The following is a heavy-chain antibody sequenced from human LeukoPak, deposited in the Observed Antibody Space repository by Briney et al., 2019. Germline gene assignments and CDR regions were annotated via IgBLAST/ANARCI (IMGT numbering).Heavy chain of an antibody. V-gene: IGHV3-30*18. CDR3: AKGSRGFDY. Sequence: LTGGSLRVSCAASGFTFSSYGMHRVRQAPGKGLEWVAVISYDGSNKYYADSVKGRFTISRDNSKNTLYLQMNSLRAEDTAVYYCAKGSRGFDYWGQGTLVTVSS. J-gene: IGHJ4*02. CDR1: GFTFSSYG. D-gene: IGHD3-10*01. CDR2: ISYDGSNK.